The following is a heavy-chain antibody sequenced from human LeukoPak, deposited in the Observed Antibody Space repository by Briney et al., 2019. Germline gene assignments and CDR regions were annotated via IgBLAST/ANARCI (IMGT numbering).Heavy chain of an antibody. D-gene: IGHD6-19*01. V-gene: IGHV4-4*07. Sequence: SETLSLTGTVSGSSISSYYWSWIRQPAGKGLEWIGRIYTSGSTNYNPSLKSRVTMSVDTSKNQFSLKLSSVTAADTAVYYCARSYIAVAVCWFDPWGQGTLVTVSS. CDR3: ARSYIAVAVCWFDP. CDR1: GSSISSYY. J-gene: IGHJ5*02. CDR2: IYTSGST.